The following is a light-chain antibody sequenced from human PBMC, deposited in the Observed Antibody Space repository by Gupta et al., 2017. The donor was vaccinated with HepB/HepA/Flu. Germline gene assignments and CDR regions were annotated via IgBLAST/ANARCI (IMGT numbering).Light chain of an antibody. Sequence: QAVVTQEPSLTVSPGGTVTLTCGSSTGAVTSGHYPYWFQPNPAQALRILIFETNNKAAPTPALFSASLLAATLAPTLSDAQAEADDYYYSLHGNRGIWVFGGGTKLTVL. V-gene: IGLV7-46*01. CDR2: ETN. CDR1: TGAVTSGHY. CDR3: LHGNRGIWV. J-gene: IGLJ3*02.